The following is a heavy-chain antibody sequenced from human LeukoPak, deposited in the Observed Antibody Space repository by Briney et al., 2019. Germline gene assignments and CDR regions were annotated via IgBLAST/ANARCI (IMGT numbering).Heavy chain of an antibody. J-gene: IGHJ4*02. D-gene: IGHD3-22*01. V-gene: IGHV4-59*01. CDR1: GGSISSYY. CDR3: ARSFSYYDSSGYD. Sequence: SETLSLTCTVSGGSISSYYWSWIRQPPGKGLEWIGYIYYSGSTHYNPSLKSRVTISVDTSKNQFSLKLSSVTAADTAVYYCARSFSYYDSSGYDWGQGTLVSVSS. CDR2: IYYSGST.